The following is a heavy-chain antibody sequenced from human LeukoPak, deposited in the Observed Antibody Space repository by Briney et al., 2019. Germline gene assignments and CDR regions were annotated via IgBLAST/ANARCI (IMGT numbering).Heavy chain of an antibody. J-gene: IGHJ6*03. CDR3: ARTSSLSPITIFGVVISNYYYYMDV. D-gene: IGHD3-3*01. Sequence: PSETLSLTCTVSGGSISSYYWSWIRQPAGKGLEWIGRIYTSGSTNYNPSLKSRVTISVDTSKNQFSLKLSSVTAADTAVYYCARTSSLSPITIFGVVISNYYYYMDVWGKGTTVTVSS. CDR1: GGSISSYY. V-gene: IGHV4-4*07. CDR2: IYTSGST.